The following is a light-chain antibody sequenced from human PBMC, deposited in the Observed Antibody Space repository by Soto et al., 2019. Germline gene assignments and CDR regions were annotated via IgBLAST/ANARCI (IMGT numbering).Light chain of an antibody. V-gene: IGLV1-40*01. Sequence: QSVLTQPPSVSGAPGQRVTISCTGSSSNIGAGYYVHWYQQLPGTAPKLLIYGNSNRPSGVPDRFSGSKSGTSASLAITGLQAEDEDDYYCQSYDSSLSGSNVFGTGTKVTVL. CDR3: QSYDSSLSGSNV. CDR2: GNS. J-gene: IGLJ1*01. CDR1: SSNIGAGYY.